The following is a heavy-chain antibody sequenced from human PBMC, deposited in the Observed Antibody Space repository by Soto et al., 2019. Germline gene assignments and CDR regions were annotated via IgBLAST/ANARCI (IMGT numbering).Heavy chain of an antibody. CDR1: GYTFTSYG. D-gene: IGHD2-2*01. CDR3: ARDTPCSSTSCKGYNWFDP. J-gene: IGHJ5*02. CDR2: ISAYNGNT. Sequence: QVQLVQSGAEVKKPGASVKVSCKASGYTFTSYGISWVRQAPGQGLEWMGWISAYNGNTNHAQKLQGRVTMTTDTSTSTAYMELRSLRSDDTAVYYCARDTPCSSTSCKGYNWFDPWGQGTLVTVSS. V-gene: IGHV1-18*04.